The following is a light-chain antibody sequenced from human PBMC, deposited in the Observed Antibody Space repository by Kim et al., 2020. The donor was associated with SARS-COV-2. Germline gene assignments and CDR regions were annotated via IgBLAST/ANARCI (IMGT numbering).Light chain of an antibody. V-gene: IGLV3-1*01. CDR1: SLASRY. CDR2: QDT. Sequence: SGSPGQTASVDCFGDSLASRYIFWYQQKPGQSPVVVIYQDTKRPSGIPERFSGSNSGNTATLTIRVAQAMDEADYYCQAWDSGSAVFGGGTQLTVL. CDR3: QAWDSGSAV. J-gene: IGLJ3*02.